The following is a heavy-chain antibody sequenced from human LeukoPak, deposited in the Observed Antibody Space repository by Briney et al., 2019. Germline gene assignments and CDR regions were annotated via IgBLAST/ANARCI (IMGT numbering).Heavy chain of an antibody. CDR2: SRSKGNRYTT. CDR1: GFTFSDHY. CDR3: XRVXPRXYXAFDI. D-gene: IGHD5-24*01. J-gene: IGHJ3*02. Sequence: GGSLRLSCAASGFTFSDHYMDWVRQAPGKGLEWVGRSRSKGNRYTTEYAASVKGRFTIPRDDSENSLSLQMNSLKSYDTALXXXXRVXPRXYXAFDIWXQGTMVTVSS. V-gene: IGHV3-72*01.